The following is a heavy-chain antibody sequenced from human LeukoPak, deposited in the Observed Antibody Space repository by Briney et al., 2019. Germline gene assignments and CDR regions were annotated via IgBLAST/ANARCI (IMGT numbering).Heavy chain of an antibody. D-gene: IGHD1-26*01. Sequence: GESLRISCQASGYSFTTLYISWVRXMPGKGLEWMGRIDPSDSYTDYSPAFEGHVTISVDQSINTAFLQWSSLKASDTAMYYCARQIEAGATSPFDYWGQGTLVTVSS. CDR1: GYSFTTLY. CDR2: IDPSDSYT. V-gene: IGHV5-10-1*01. J-gene: IGHJ4*02. CDR3: ARQIEAGATSPFDY.